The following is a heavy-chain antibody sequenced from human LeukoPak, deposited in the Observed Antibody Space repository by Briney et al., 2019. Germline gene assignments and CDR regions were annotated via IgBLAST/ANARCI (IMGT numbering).Heavy chain of an antibody. CDR2: INSDGSDT. Sequence: GGSLRLSCAASGFTFSSYWMHWVRQAPGKGLVWVARINSDGSDTNYADSVKGRFTISRDNARNTVYLQMNCLRAEDTAVYYCVKADYYDTSNYYYRYFQYWGQGTLVTVSS. CDR1: GFTFSSYW. J-gene: IGHJ1*01. CDR3: VKADYYDTSNYYYRYFQY. V-gene: IGHV3-74*01. D-gene: IGHD3-22*01.